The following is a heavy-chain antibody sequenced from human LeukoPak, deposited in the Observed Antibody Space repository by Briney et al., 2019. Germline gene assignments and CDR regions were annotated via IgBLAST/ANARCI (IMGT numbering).Heavy chain of an antibody. CDR2: INPNSGGT. CDR3: ARVPGYCSSTSCYAPFDY. J-gene: IGHJ4*02. Sequence: GASVKVSCKASGYTFTGYYMHWVRQAPGQGLEWMGWINPNSGGTNYAQKFQGWVTMTRDTSISTAYMELSRLRSDDTAVYYCARVPGYCSSTSCYAPFDYWGQGTLVTVSS. V-gene: IGHV1-2*04. CDR1: GYTFTGYY. D-gene: IGHD2-2*01.